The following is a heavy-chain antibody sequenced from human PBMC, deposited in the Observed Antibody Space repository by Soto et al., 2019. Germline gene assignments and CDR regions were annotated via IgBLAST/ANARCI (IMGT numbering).Heavy chain of an antibody. CDR2: MNPNSGNT. V-gene: IGHV1-8*01. Sequence: QVQLVQSGAEVKKPGASVKVSCKASGYTFTSYDINWVRQATGQGLEWMGWMNPNSGNTGYEQKFQGRVTMTRNTSISTAYMELSSLRSEDTAVYYCARGYCSGGSCYLAFDIWGQGTMVTVSS. CDR1: GYTFTSYD. D-gene: IGHD2-15*01. CDR3: ARGYCSGGSCYLAFDI. J-gene: IGHJ3*02.